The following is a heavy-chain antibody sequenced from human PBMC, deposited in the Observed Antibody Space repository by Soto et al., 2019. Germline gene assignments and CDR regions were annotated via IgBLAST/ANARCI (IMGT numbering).Heavy chain of an antibody. Sequence: PGGSLRLACAACGFTFTAYGMIWVRQAPGKGLEWLSHISTRSSAKDYADSVKGRFTISRDDAKSSLYLQMSSLRAEDTAVYYCARDVDWAFDYWGQGTLVTVSS. D-gene: IGHD3-9*01. CDR1: GFTFTAYG. CDR3: ARDVDWAFDY. J-gene: IGHJ4*02. V-gene: IGHV3-48*01. CDR2: ISTRSSAK.